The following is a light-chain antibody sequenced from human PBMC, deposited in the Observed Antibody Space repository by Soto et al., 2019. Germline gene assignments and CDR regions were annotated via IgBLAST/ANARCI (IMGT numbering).Light chain of an antibody. J-gene: IGKJ5*01. CDR3: QHRYNWPVT. Sequence: EIVLTQSPGTLSLSPGERATLSCRASQSVSSNYLAWYQQKPGQAPRLLIYGASSRATGIPDRFSGSGSGTDFTLTISRLEPEDFAFYYCQHRYNWPVTFGQGTRLEI. CDR1: QSVSSNY. CDR2: GAS. V-gene: IGKV3D-20*02.